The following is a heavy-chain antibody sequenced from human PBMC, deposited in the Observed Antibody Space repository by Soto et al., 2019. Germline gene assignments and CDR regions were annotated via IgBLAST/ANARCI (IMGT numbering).Heavy chain of an antibody. CDR2: INPNSGGT. CDR1: GYTFTGYY. Sequence: ASVKVSCKASGYTFTGYYMHWVRQAPGQGLEWMGWINPNSGGTNYAQKFQGWVTMTRDTSISTAYMELSRLRSDDTAVYYCARGTYCSSTSCYEGRYYYYGMDVWGQGTTVTVSS. CDR3: ARGTYCSSTSCYEGRYYYYGMDV. D-gene: IGHD2-2*01. V-gene: IGHV1-2*04. J-gene: IGHJ6*02.